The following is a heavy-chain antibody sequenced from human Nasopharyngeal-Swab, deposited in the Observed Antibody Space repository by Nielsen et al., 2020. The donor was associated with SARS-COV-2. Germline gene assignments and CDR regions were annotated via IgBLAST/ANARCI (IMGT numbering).Heavy chain of an antibody. Sequence: WIRQPPGKGPEGVSVIYSGGSTYSADSMKGRVTISRDNSKNTLYLQMNSLRAEDTAVYYCARGAYDSSGYFWDYWGQGTLVHRLL. CDR3: ARGAYDSSGYFWDY. J-gene: IGHJ4*02. D-gene: IGHD3-22*01. CDR2: IYSGGST. V-gene: IGHV3-53*03.